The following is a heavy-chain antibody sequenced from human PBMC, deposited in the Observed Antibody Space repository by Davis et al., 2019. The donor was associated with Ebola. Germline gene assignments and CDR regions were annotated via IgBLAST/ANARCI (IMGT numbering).Heavy chain of an antibody. D-gene: IGHD3-22*01. Sequence: SGPTLVKPTETLTLTCTVSGFSLSNARMGVSWIRQPPGQALEWLAHIFSNDEKSYSTTLKSRLTISKDTSKSQVVLTKTNMDPVDTATYYCARIQGYYDSSGYLGPGADYWGQGTLVTVSS. J-gene: IGHJ4*02. CDR3: ARIQGYYDSSGYLGPGADY. V-gene: IGHV2-26*01. CDR1: GFSLSNARMG. CDR2: IFSNDEK.